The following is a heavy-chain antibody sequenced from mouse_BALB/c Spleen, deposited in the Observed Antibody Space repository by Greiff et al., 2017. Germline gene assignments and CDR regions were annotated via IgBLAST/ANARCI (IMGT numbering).Heavy chain of an antibody. Sequence: EVHLVESGGGLVQPGGSLNLSCAASGFDFSRYWMSWARQAPGKGQEWIGEINPGSSTINYTPSLKDKFIISRDNAKNTLYLQMSKVRSEDTALYYCAREALYYGSSYVYFDVWGAGTTVTVSS. V-gene: IGHV4-2*02. CDR1: GFDFSRYW. CDR2: INPGSSTI. CDR3: AREALYYGSSYVYFDV. D-gene: IGHD1-1*01. J-gene: IGHJ1*01.